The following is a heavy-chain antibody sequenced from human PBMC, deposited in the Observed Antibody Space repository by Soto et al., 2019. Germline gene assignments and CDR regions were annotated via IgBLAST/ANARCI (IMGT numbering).Heavy chain of an antibody. CDR1: GFTFSSYL. J-gene: IGHJ4*02. D-gene: IGHD2-2*01. Sequence: QLRGSLRLSCAASGFTFSSYLMSWVLQAPGKGLEWVANIKQDGSEKYYVDSVKGRFTISRDNAKNSLYLQMNSLRAEDTAVYYCARDLVPPYFDYWGQGTLVTVSS. V-gene: IGHV3-7*01. CDR3: ARDLVPPYFDY. CDR2: IKQDGSEK.